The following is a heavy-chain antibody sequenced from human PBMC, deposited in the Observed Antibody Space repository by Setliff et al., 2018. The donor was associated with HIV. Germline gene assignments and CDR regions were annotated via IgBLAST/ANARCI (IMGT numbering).Heavy chain of an antibody. V-gene: IGHV3-7*01. CDR1: GFTFSDYW. Sequence: PGGSLRLSCAASGFTFSDYWMSWVRQAPGKGLEWVANINPDGSGRYYVDSVRDRFTISRDNAKNSLYLQMNTLRVEDTAVYYCAREGIGPIDYYYYMDVWGKGTTVTVSS. J-gene: IGHJ6*03. CDR3: AREGIGPIDYYYYMDV. CDR2: INPDGSGR. D-gene: IGHD1-26*01.